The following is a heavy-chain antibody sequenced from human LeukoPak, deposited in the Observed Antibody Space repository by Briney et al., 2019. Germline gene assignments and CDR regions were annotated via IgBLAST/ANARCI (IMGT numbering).Heavy chain of an antibody. V-gene: IGHV4-34*01. CDR1: GGSFSGYY. J-gene: IGHJ4*02. Sequence: PSETLSLTCAVYGGSFSGYYWSWIRQPPGKGLEWIGEINHSGSTNYNPSLKSRVTISVDTSKNQFTLKLSSVTAADTAVYYCAGMAWSGYYTHHYFDYWGQGTLVTVSS. CDR3: AGMAWSGYYTHHYFDY. D-gene: IGHD3-3*01. CDR2: INHSGST.